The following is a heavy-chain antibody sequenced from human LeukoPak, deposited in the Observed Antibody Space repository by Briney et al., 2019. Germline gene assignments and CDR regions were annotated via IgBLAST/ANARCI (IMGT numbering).Heavy chain of an antibody. CDR2: INHSGST. J-gene: IGHJ4*02. D-gene: IGHD6-13*01. CDR1: GFTFSSYS. V-gene: IGHV4-34*01. Sequence: GSLRLSCAASGFTFSSYSMNWVRQAPGKGLEWIEEINHSGSTNYNPSLKSRVTVSVDTSKNQFSLKLSSVTAADTAVYYCARGSIAAADAGPRTDYWGQGTLVTVSS. CDR3: ARGSIAAADAGPRTDY.